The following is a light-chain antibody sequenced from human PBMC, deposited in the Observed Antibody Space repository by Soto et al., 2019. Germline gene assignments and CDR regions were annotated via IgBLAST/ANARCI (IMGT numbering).Light chain of an antibody. CDR3: SSYAGSNNLV. Sequence: QSALTPPPSASGSPGQSVTISCTGTSSDVGGYNYVSWYQQHPGKAPKLMIYEVSKRPSGVPDRFSGSKSGNTASLTVSGLQAEEEADYYCSSYAGSNNLVFGGGTEVTVL. J-gene: IGLJ2*01. CDR1: SSDVGGYNY. CDR2: EVS. V-gene: IGLV2-8*01.